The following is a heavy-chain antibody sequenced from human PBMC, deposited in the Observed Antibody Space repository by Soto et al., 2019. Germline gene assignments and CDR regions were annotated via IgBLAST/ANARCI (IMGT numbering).Heavy chain of an antibody. D-gene: IGHD1-1*01. CDR3: ARAPDDGAFDI. V-gene: IGHV1-69*02. CDR1: GGTFSSYT. J-gene: IGHJ3*02. Sequence: SVKVSCKASGGTFSSYTISWVRQAPGQGLEWMGRIIPILGIANYAQKFQGRVTITADKSTSTAYMELSSLRSEDTAVYYCARAPDDGAFDIWGQGTMVTVSS. CDR2: IIPILGIA.